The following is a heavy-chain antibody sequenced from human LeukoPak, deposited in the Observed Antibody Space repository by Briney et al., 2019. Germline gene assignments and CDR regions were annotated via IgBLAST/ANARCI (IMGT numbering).Heavy chain of an antibody. D-gene: IGHD2-2*01. CDR3: AKDGATVVPAATHSYYYYYMDV. J-gene: IGHJ6*03. CDR1: GFTFDDYA. Sequence: GGSLRLSCAASGFTFDDYAMHWVRQAPGQGLEWVSGISWNSGSIGYADSVKGRFTISRDNSKNTLYLQMNSLRAEDTAVYYCAKDGATVVPAATHSYYYYYMDVWGKGTTVTVSS. V-gene: IGHV3-9*01. CDR2: ISWNSGSI.